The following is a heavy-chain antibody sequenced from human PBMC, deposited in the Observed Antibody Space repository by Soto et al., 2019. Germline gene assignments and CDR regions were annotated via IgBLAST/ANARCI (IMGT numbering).Heavy chain of an antibody. Sequence: GGSLRLSCAASGFTFSSYAMHWVRQAPGKGLEWVAVISYDGSNKYYADSVKGRFTISRDNSKNTLYLQMNSLRAEDTAVYYCAREDSSGWYGAFDIWGQGALVTVSS. CDR2: ISYDGSNK. CDR3: AREDSSGWYGAFDI. D-gene: IGHD6-19*01. J-gene: IGHJ4*02. V-gene: IGHV3-30-3*01. CDR1: GFTFSSYA.